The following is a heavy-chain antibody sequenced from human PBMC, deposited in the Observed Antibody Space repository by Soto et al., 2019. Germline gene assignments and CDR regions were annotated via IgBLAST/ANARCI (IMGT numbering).Heavy chain of an antibody. CDR3: ARMYSSGSGWFHP. Sequence: SETLSLTCFVSGYSITAGGSYWSWFRHHPGKGLEWIGSFYSSGSIIYNPSLRSRVSISGDTSSNQFSMSLTSVTAADTARYYCARMYSSGSGWFHPWGQGTLVTVSS. CDR2: FYSSGSI. CDR1: GYSITAGGSY. J-gene: IGHJ5*02. D-gene: IGHD6-19*01. V-gene: IGHV4-31*03.